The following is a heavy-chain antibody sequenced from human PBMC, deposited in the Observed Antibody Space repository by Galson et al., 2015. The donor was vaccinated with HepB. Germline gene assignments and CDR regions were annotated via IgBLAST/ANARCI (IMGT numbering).Heavy chain of an antibody. CDR2: IYHRGTT. CDR3: AGSYGDYTPFDY. Sequence: ETLSLSCAVSGYSITSGYYWGWIRQPPGKGLEWIGSIYHRGTTYYNPSLERRVIISVDTSKNQFSLRLNSVTATDTAVYYCAGSYGDYTPFDYWGQGALVTVSS. J-gene: IGHJ4*02. D-gene: IGHD4-17*01. CDR1: GYSITSGYY. V-gene: IGHV4-38-2*01.